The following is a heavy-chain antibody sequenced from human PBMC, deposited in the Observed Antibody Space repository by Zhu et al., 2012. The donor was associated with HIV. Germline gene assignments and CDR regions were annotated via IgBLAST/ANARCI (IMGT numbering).Heavy chain of an antibody. Sequence: QLQLQESGPGLVKASETLSLTCTVSGGSISSTSYYWDWIRQPPGKGLEWIGSIYYSENTYYNPSLKSRVTVSVDTSKNQFSLKLSSVTAADTAVYYCARRMITFGGVIVNWFDPVGPGNPGHRLL. V-gene: IGHV4-39*01. CDR2: IYYSENT. D-gene: IGHD3-16*02. J-gene: IGHJ5*02. CDR1: GGSISSTSYY. CDR3: ARRMITFGGVIVNWFDP.